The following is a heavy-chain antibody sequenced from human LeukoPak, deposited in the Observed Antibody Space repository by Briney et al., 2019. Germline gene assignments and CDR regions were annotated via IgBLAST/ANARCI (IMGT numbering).Heavy chain of an antibody. D-gene: IGHD5-12*01. CDR1: GGSISSSSYY. Sequence: PSGTLSLTCTVSGGSISSSSYYWGWIRQPPGKGLEWIGSIYYSGSTYYNPSLKSRVTISVDTSKNQFSLKLSSVTAADTAVYYCARYKVAYFDYWGQGTLVTVSS. CDR3: ARYKVAYFDY. CDR2: IYYSGST. V-gene: IGHV4-39*01. J-gene: IGHJ4*02.